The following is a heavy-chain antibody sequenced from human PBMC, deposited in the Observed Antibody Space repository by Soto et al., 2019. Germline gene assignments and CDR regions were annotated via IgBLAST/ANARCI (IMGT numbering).Heavy chain of an antibody. CDR3: AKLPYKQWLPHNWFDP. V-gene: IGHV3-30*18. Sequence: PGGSLRLSCAASAFTFSSYGMHWVRQAPGKGLEWVALISYDGSNKYYADSVKGRFTISRDTSKNTLYLQMNSLRAEDTAVYYCAKLPYKQWLPHNWFDPWGQGTLVTVSS. D-gene: IGHD6-19*01. J-gene: IGHJ5*02. CDR2: ISYDGSNK. CDR1: AFTFSSYG.